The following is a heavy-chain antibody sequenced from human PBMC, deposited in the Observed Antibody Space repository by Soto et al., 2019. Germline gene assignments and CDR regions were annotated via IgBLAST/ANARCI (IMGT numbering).Heavy chain of an antibody. V-gene: IGHV3-15*01. CDR2: IKSKTDGGTT. Sequence: PGGSLRLSCAASGFTFSNAWMSWVRQAPGKGLEWVGRIKSKTDGGTTDYAAPVKGRFTISRDDSKNTLYLQMNSLKTEDTAVYYCTTVTPTDSPPLTGTRLYYYGMDVWGQGTTVTVSS. CDR3: TTVTPTDSPPLTGTRLYYYGMDV. CDR1: GFTFSNAW. J-gene: IGHJ6*02. D-gene: IGHD1-7*01.